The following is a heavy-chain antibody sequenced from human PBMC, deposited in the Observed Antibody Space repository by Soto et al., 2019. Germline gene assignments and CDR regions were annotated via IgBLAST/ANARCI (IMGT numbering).Heavy chain of an antibody. CDR1: GFTVSSDY. CDR3: ARDPGDRNGMIV. V-gene: IGHV3-66*01. Sequence: EVQVVESGGDLVQPGGSLRLSFAASGFTVSSDYMNWVRQAPGKGLEWVSVIYSGGGRYYADSVKARFTISRDNSKNMVYLQMNSLRAEDTAVYYCARDPGDRNGMIVWGQGTTVTVSS. CDR2: IYSGGGR. D-gene: IGHD1-26*01. J-gene: IGHJ6*02.